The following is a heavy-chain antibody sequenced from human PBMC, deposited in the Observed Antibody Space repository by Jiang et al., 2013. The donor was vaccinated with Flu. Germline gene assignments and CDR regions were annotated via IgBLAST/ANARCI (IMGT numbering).Heavy chain of an antibody. V-gene: IGHV1-2*02. CDR2: INPNSGGT. CDR3: ANYVPRITIFGVVEYYFDY. D-gene: IGHD3-3*01. Sequence: SVKVSCKASGYTFTGYYMHWVRQAPGQGLEWMGWINPNSGGTNYAQKFQGRVTMTRDTSISTAYMELSRLRSDDTAVYYCANYVPRITIFGVVEYYFDYWGQGTLVTVSS. J-gene: IGHJ4*02. CDR1: GYTFTGYY.